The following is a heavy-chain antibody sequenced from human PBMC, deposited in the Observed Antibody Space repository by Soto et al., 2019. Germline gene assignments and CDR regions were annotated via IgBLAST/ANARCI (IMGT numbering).Heavy chain of an antibody. CDR3: ANPTFIYY. CDR1: GLTFSSYA. J-gene: IGHJ4*02. CDR2: ISGSGGTT. Sequence: PVGSLRLSGAASGLTFSSYAISWVRQAPGKGLEWVSSISGSGGTTYYADSVKGRFTISRDNSKNTLYLQMNSLRAEDTAVYYCANPTFIYYWGQGTPVTV. V-gene: IGHV3-23*01. D-gene: IGHD3-10*01.